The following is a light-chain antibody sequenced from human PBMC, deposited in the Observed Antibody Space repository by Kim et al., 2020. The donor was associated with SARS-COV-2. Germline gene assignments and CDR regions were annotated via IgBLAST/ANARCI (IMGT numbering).Light chain of an antibody. J-gene: IGLJ1*01. CDR1: SSTIGSNY. V-gene: IGLV1-47*01. CDR2: RNN. CDR3: AAWDDSLSGYL. Sequence: GQRVTIAFSGSSSTIGSNYLYWYQQFPGTAPKVRIYRNNQRPSGVPDRFSGSKSGTSASLAITGLRSEDEADYYCAAWDDSLSGYLFGTGTKVTVL.